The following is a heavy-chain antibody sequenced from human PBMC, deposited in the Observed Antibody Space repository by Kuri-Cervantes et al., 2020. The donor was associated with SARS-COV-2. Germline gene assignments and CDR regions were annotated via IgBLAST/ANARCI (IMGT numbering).Heavy chain of an antibody. D-gene: IGHD4-17*01. CDR3: ARGSTGLGALDF. Sequence: SVNVSCKASGGTFSSYDISWVRQAPGQGVEWMGGISPMFGAAKYGQKFQGRVTIIADESTSTAYMELSSLRSEDTAVYYCARGSTGLGALDFWGQGTLVTVSS. CDR1: GGTFSSYD. V-gene: IGHV1-69*13. J-gene: IGHJ4*02. CDR2: ISPMFGAA.